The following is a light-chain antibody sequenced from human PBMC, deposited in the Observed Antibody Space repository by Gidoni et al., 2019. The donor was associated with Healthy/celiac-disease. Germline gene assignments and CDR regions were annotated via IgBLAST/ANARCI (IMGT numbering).Light chain of an antibody. CDR2: DND. J-gene: IGLJ3*02. CDR3: GTWGSSVSGGGV. Sequence: QSVLTQPPSVSAAPGQMVTISCSGSSSNIGNNYVSWYQQLPGTAPKLLIYDNDKRPSGIPDRFSGSKSGTSATLGITGLQTGDEADYYCGTWGSSVSGGGVFGGGTKVTVL. CDR1: SSNIGNNY. V-gene: IGLV1-51*01.